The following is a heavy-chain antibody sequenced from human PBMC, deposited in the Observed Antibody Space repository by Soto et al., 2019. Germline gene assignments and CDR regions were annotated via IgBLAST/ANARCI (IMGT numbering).Heavy chain of an antibody. J-gene: IGHJ4*02. V-gene: IGHV4-59*01. CDR3: ARDGSGYDFWGGPYFFDY. Sequence: SETLSLTCAVSGGSISTYYWSWIRQPPGKGLEWIGYIYYNGRTNYNPSLESRVTISLDTSKSQFPLKLSSVSAADTAVYYCARDGSGYDFWGGPYFFDYWGPGTLVTVSS. D-gene: IGHD3-3*01. CDR2: IYYNGRT. CDR1: GGSISTYY.